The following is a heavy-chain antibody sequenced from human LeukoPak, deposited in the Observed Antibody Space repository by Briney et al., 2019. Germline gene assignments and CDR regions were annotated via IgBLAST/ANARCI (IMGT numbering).Heavy chain of an antibody. V-gene: IGHV1-69*10. D-gene: IGHD3-22*01. CDR3: ARAPELNSSGYTVEGDY. Sequence: PRASVKVSCKASGGTFSSYAIGWVRQAPGQGLEWMGGIIPILGIANYAQKFQGRVTITADKSTSTAYMELSSLRSEDTAVYYCARAPELNSSGYTVEGDYWGQGTLVTVSS. J-gene: IGHJ4*02. CDR1: GGTFSSYA. CDR2: IIPILGIA.